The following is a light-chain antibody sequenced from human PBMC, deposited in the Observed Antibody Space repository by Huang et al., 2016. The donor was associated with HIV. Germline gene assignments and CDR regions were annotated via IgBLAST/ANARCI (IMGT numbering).Light chain of an antibody. CDR3: QQYNRWPRT. V-gene: IGKV3-15*01. Sequence: TQSPATLSVSPGERATLSCRASQGIANKLAWYQVKPGQAPRLLIVDASYRATDVPARFSGGGSDIDFTLTISDLQSEDSAVYYCQQYNRWPRTFGQGTEVEIK. CDR2: DAS. CDR1: QGIANK. J-gene: IGKJ2*01.